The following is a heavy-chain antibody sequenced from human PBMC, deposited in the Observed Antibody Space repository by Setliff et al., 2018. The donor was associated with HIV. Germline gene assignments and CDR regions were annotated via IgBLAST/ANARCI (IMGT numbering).Heavy chain of an antibody. V-gene: IGHV4-34*01. CDR3: ARTNKAAPASAGFDV. Sequence: SETLSLTCAVFGGSFTDIGGSFTDYYWIWIRQPPGKGLEWIGEINHSGSTHYNPSLKSRFTISVDTSRNHLSLTLNSVTAADTAIYYCARTNKAAPASAGFDVWGQGTMVTVSS. CDR1: GGSFTDIGGSFTDYY. CDR2: INHSGST. D-gene: IGHD6-25*01. J-gene: IGHJ3*01.